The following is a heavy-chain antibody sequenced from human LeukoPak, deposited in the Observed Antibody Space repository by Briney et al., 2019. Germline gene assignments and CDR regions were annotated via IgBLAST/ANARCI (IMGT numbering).Heavy chain of an antibody. CDR1: GYTFTTYG. CDR3: ASPIHGGNSGLSY. J-gene: IGHJ4*02. V-gene: IGHV1-3*01. Sequence: ASVKVSCKASGYTFTTYGLHWVRQAPGQRLEWMGWINAGNGKTKYSENFQGRVAITRDKPASTAYMEVSNLRSEDTAVYYCASPIHGGNSGLSYWGQGTLVTVSS. D-gene: IGHD4-23*01. CDR2: INAGNGKT.